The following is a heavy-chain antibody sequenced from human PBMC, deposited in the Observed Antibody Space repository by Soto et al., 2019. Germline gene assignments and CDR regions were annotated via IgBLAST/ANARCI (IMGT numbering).Heavy chain of an antibody. V-gene: IGHV3-23*01. D-gene: IGHD6-6*01. CDR2: ISGSGGST. CDR1: GFTFSSYA. J-gene: IGHJ5*02. Sequence: VGSLRLSCAASGFTFSSYAMSWVRQAPGKGLEWVSAISGSGGSTYYADSVKGRFTISRDNSKNTLYLQMNSLRAEDTAVYYCAKVGSRLAARSWFDPWGQGTLVTVSS. CDR3: AKVGSRLAARSWFDP.